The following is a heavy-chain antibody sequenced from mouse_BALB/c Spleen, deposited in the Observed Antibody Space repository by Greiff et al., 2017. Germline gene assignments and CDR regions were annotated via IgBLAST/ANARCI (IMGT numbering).Heavy chain of an antibody. CDR2: IYPGGGYT. CDR3: ARGYYGSSFDY. Sequence: QVQLKESGAELVRPGTSVKISCKASGYTFTNYWLGWVKQRPGHGLEWIGDIYPGGGYTNYNEKFKGKATLTADTSSSTAYMQLSSLTSEDSAVYFCARGYYGSSFDYWGQGTTLTVSS. CDR1: GYTFTNYW. D-gene: IGHD1-1*01. J-gene: IGHJ2*01. V-gene: IGHV1-63*02.